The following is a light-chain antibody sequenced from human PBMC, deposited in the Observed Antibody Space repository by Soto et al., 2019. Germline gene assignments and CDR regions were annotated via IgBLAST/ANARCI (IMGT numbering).Light chain of an antibody. J-gene: IGLJ3*02. CDR1: STDLGGYTY. Sequence: QSALTQPASVSGSPGQSITISCTGTSTDLGGYTYVSWYQQRPGKAPKLIIYEVSSRPSGVSHRFSGSKSGNTASLTISGLQAEDEADYYCASYTSIITLVFGGGTEVTVL. V-gene: IGLV2-14*01. CDR3: ASYTSIITLV. CDR2: EVS.